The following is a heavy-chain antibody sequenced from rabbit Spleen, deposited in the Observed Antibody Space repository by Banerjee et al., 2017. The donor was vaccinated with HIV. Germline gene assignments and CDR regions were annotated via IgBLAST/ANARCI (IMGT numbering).Heavy chain of an antibody. V-gene: IGHV1S47*01. D-gene: IGHD1-1*01. CDR2: IDPVFDDT. J-gene: IGHJ4*01. CDR3: VRDKASISGDYGPYYFNL. Sequence: QEQLVESGGGLVQPGGSLKLSCKASGFDFSSYGVSWVRQAPGKGLEWIGYIDPVFDDTYYASGVNGRFTISSHNAQNTLYLQLNSLTAADTATYFCVRDKASISGDYGPYYFNLWGPGTLVTVS. CDR1: GFDFSSYG.